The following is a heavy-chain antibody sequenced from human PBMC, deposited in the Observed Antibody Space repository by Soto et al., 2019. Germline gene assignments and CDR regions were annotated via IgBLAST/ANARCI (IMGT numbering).Heavy chain of an antibody. D-gene: IGHD3-10*01. Sequence: ASVKVSCKASGGTFRNHVFNWVRQAPGQGLEWMGGIIPIIGTPNYAQKFQGRVTITADASTNTVYLDVSSLRSQDTAVYYCARDLEFRDGNISHLDYWGQGTLVTVSS. CDR1: GGTFRNHV. V-gene: IGHV1-69*13. CDR2: IIPIIGTP. J-gene: IGHJ4*02. CDR3: ARDLEFRDGNISHLDY.